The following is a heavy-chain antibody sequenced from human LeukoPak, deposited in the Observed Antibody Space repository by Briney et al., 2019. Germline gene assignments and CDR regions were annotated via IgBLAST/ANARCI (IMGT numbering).Heavy chain of an antibody. Sequence: GGSLRLSCAASGFTFSSYEMNWVRQAPGKGLEWVSYISSSGSTIYYADSVKGRFTISRDNAKNSLYLQMNSLRAEDTAVYYCARTRISMVRGVIRCWFDPWGQGTQVTVSS. CDR1: GFTFSSYE. CDR3: ARTRISMVRGVIRCWFDP. D-gene: IGHD3-10*01. J-gene: IGHJ5*02. V-gene: IGHV3-48*03. CDR2: ISSSGSTI.